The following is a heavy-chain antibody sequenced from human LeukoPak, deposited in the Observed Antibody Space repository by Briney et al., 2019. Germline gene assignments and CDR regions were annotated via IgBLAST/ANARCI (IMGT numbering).Heavy chain of an antibody. V-gene: IGHV3-30-3*01. D-gene: IGHD6-19*01. CDR3: ARTGYSSGWYEDYFDY. J-gene: IGHJ4*02. CDR2: ISYDGSNK. Sequence: PGGSLRLSCAASGFTFSNYAMHWVRQAPGKGLEWVAVISYDGSNKYYADSVKGRFTISRDNSKNTLYLQMNSLRAEDTAVYYCARTGYSSGWYEDYFDYWGQGTLVTVSS. CDR1: GFTFSNYA.